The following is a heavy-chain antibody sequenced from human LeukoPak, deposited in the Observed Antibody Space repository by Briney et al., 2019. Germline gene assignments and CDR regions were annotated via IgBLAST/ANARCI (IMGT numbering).Heavy chain of an antibody. CDR2: INHSGST. V-gene: IGHV4-30-4*08. J-gene: IGHJ6*02. Sequence: SQTLSLTCTVSGGSISSGDYYRSWIRQPPGKGLEWIGEINHSGSTNYNPSLKSRVTISVDTSKNQFSLKLSSVTAADTAVYYCARGRGYCSSTSCYHYYYYGMDVWGQGTTVTVSS. D-gene: IGHD2-2*01. CDR3: ARGRGYCSSTSCYHYYYYGMDV. CDR1: GGSISSGDYY.